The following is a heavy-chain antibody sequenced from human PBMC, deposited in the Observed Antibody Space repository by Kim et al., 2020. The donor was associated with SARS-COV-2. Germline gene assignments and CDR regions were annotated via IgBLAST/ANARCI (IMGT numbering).Heavy chain of an antibody. CDR1: GYSFTSYW. CDR2: IDPSDSYT. V-gene: IGHV5-10-1*01. J-gene: IGHJ4*02. D-gene: IGHD3-9*01. CDR3: AGTYYDILTGNYFDY. Sequence: GESLKISCKGSGYSFTSYWISWVRQMPGRGLEWMGRIDPSDSYTNYSPSFQGHVTISADKSISTAYLQWSSLKASDTAMYYCAGTYYDILTGNYFDYWGQGTLVTVSS.